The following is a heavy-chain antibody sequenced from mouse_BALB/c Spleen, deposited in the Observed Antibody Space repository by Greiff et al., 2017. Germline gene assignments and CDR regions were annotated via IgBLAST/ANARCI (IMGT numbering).Heavy chain of an antibody. CDR2: ISTYYGDA. CDR1: GYTFTDYA. J-gene: IGHJ4*01. D-gene: IGHD2-1*01. Sequence: VKLVESGAELVRPGVSVKISCKGSGYTFTDYAMHWVKQSHAKSLEWIGVISTYYGDASYNQKFKGKATMTVDKSSSTAYMQLSSLTSEDSAVYYCARNYYGNLDYWGQGTSVTVSS. V-gene: IGHV1S137*01. CDR3: ARNYYGNLDY.